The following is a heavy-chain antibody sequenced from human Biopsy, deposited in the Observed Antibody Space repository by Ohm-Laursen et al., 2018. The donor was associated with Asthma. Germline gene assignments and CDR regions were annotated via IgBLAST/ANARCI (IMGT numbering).Heavy chain of an antibody. CDR1: GFTFGDYW. CDR2: IWFDGSNK. V-gene: IGHV3-33*08. J-gene: IGHJ1*01. CDR3: ARTFHFWSPYHAEHYQL. Sequence: SLRLSCAASGFTFGDYWMSWVRQVPGEGLEWVADIWFDGSNKHYADSVKGRFTISRDNSKNTLYLQMNSLRAEDTAVYYCARTFHFWSPYHAEHYQLWGQGTLVTVSS. D-gene: IGHD3-3*02.